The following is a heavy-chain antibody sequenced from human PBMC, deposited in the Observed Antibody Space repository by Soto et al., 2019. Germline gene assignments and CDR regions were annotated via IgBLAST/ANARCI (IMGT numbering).Heavy chain of an antibody. D-gene: IGHD2-2*01. CDR3: ARGVVVVVPAALYYYYYYGMDV. CDR1: GGSFSGYY. Sequence: AETLSLTCAVYGGSFSGYYWSWIRQPPGKGLEWIGEINHSGSTNYNPSLKSRVTISVDTSKNQFSLKLSSVTAADTAVYYCARGVVVVVPAALYYYYYYGMDVWGQGTTVTVSS. J-gene: IGHJ6*02. V-gene: IGHV4-34*01. CDR2: INHSGST.